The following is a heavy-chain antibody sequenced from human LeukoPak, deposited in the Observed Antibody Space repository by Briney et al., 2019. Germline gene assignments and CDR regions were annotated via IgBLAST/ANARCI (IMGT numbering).Heavy chain of an antibody. D-gene: IGHD6-13*01. CDR2: FYNSGRT. CDR1: GGSISSDLYY. J-gene: IGHJ5*02. V-gene: IGHV4-61*02. CDR3: ARDLYSSSRYGTARGYNWFDP. Sequence: SQTLSLTCTVSGGSISSDLYYWNWIRQPAGKGLEWIGRFYNSGRTNFNPSLKSRVTISADTSKNQFSLKLSSVTAADTAVYYCARDLYSSSRYGTARGYNWFDPWGQGTLVTVSS.